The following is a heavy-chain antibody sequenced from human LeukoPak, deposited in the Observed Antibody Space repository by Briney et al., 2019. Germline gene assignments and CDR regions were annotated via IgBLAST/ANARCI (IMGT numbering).Heavy chain of an antibody. CDR1: GGSFSGYY. CDR3: ASGVVDTAMRYYYYYYYMDV. D-gene: IGHD5-18*01. Sequence: SETLSLTCAVYGGSFSGYYWSRIRQPPGKGLEWIGEINHSGSTNYNPSLKSRVTISVDTSKNQFSLKLSSVTAADTAVYYCASGVVDTAMRYYYYYYYMDVWGKGTTVTVSS. V-gene: IGHV4-34*01. J-gene: IGHJ6*03. CDR2: INHSGST.